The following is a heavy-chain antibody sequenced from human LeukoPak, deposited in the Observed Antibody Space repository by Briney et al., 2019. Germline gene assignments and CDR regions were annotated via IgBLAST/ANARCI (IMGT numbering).Heavy chain of an antibody. Sequence: PGGSLRLSCAACGFTLSSYSMQWVRHATGGALEWVSSISNSSSYIYYADSVKGPFTISRDNGKISLYLQVNSLTAEDTAVYYCAGAWGRGQLVYDYWGQGTLVTVSS. CDR3: AGAWGRGQLVYDY. V-gene: IGHV3-21*01. CDR2: ISNSSSYI. CDR1: GFTLSSYS. J-gene: IGHJ4*02. D-gene: IGHD6-13*01.